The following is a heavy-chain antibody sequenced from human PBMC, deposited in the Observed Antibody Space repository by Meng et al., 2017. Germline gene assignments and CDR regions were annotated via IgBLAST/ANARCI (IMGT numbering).Heavy chain of an antibody. CDR2: INHSGST. V-gene: IGHV4-34*01. CDR3: DRSSSRRPHDY. D-gene: IGHD6-13*01. Sequence: QVQLKQWGAGLLKPSETLSLTCAVYGGSFSGYYWSWIRQPPGKGLEWIGEINHSGSTNYIPSLKSRVTISVDTSKNQFSLKLSSVTAADTAVYHCDRSSSRRPHDYWGQGTLVTVSS. CDR1: GGSFSGYY. J-gene: IGHJ4*02.